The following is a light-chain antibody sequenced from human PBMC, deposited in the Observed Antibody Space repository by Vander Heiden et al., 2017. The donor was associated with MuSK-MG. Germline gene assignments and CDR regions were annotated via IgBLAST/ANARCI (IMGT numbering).Light chain of an antibody. Sequence: DIQITQSPSSLSASVGDRVPLMCLSRQGIGNDLGWYQQKEGKAPKCLIYAASTLLSRVPSRLSGSGSGTELSLRISSRQLEDFATSYFRRHNTYPHSFGQGTKLEIK. V-gene: IGKV1-17*01. J-gene: IGKJ2*01. CDR3: RRHNTYPHS. CDR2: AAS. CDR1: QGIGND.